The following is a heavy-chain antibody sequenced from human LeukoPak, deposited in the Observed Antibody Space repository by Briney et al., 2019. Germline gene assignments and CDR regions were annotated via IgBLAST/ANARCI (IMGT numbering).Heavy chain of an antibody. V-gene: IGHV3-48*03. J-gene: IGHJ5*02. CDR1: GFTFSSYE. D-gene: IGHD2-2*01. CDR2: ISTSGSTT. CDR3: AAGSGTGS. Sequence: GGSLRLSCAGSGFTFSSYEMNWVRQAPGKGLEWISYISTSGSTTYYADSVKGRFTISRDNAKNSLYLQMNSLRGEDTAVYYCAAGSGTGSWGQGTLVNVSS.